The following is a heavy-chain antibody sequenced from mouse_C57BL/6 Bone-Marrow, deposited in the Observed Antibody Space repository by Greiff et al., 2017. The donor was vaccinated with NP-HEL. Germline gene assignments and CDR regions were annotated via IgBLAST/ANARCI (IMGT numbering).Heavy chain of an antibody. V-gene: IGHV2-9*01. CDR2: IWGGGST. CDR3: AKHVGGNYYSNPYWYFDV. J-gene: IGHJ1*03. D-gene: IGHD2-5*01. Sequence: QVQLQQSGPGLVAPSQSLSITCTVSGFSLTSYGVDWVRQPPGKGLEWLGVIWGGGSTNYNSALMSRLSISKDNSKSQVFLKMNRLQTDDTAMYYCAKHVGGNYYSNPYWYFDVWGTGTTVTVSS. CDR1: GFSLTSYG.